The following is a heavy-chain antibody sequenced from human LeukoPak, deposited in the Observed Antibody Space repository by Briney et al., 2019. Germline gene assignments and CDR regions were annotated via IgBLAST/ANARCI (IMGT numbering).Heavy chain of an antibody. Sequence: GGSLRLSCAASGFTFSSYSMNWVRQAPGKGLEWVSSISSSSSYIYYADSVKGRFTISRDNAKNSLYLQMNSLRAEDTAVYYCARDLRLDERITIFGVVIDDYWDQGTLVTVSS. CDR2: ISSSSSYI. V-gene: IGHV3-21*01. CDR3: ARDLRLDERITIFGVVIDDY. D-gene: IGHD3-3*01. CDR1: GFTFSSYS. J-gene: IGHJ4*02.